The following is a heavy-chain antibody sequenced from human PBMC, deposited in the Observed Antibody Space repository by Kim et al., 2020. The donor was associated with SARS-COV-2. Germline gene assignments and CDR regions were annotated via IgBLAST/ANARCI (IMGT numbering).Heavy chain of an antibody. D-gene: IGHD2-15*01. V-gene: IGHV4-61*01. J-gene: IGHJ4*02. Sequence: SETLSLTCTVSGGSVSDSRYYWSWIRLPPGKGLEWIGFIHYSANTSYNPSLRSRVTMSVDTSKNQFSLKLTSVTAADTAIYYCGYLFDYWGQGIPVTVSS. CDR1: GGSVSDSRYY. CDR2: IHYSANT. CDR3: GYLFDY.